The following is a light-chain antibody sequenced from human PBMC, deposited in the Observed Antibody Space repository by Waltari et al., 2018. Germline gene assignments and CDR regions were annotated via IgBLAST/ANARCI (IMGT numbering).Light chain of an antibody. J-gene: IGLJ2*01. CDR1: SSDVGGYYS. V-gene: IGLV2-14*01. CDR3: SSYTSSSTVV. CDR2: EVS. Sequence: QSSLTQPASVSGSPGQSITISCTGTSSDVGGYYSVSWYLQHPGKAPKLMIYEVSNRPSGVSNRFSGSKSGNTASLTISGLQAEDEADYYCSSYTSSSTVVFGGGTKLTVL.